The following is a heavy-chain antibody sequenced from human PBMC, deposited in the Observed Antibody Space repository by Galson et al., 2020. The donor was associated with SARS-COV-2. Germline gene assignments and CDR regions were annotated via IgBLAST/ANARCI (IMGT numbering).Heavy chain of an antibody. CDR3: AHVLYFESSGYWGFDY. D-gene: IGHD3-22*01. CDR1: GFSLSSSGVG. J-gene: IGHJ4*02. Sequence: SGPTLVKPTQTLTLTCTFSGFSLSSSGVGVGWIRQPPGKALEWLALIYRDDDAHYSPSLKSRLTITKATSKNQVVLTMTNMDPVDTGTYFCAHVLYFESSGYWGFDYWCQGTRVIVSS. V-gene: IGHV2-5*02. CDR2: IYRDDDA.